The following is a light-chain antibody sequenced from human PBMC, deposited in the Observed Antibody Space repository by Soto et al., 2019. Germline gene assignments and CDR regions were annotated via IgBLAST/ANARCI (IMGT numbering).Light chain of an antibody. J-gene: IGKJ4*01. V-gene: IGKV2-28*01. CDR2: LGS. CDR1: QSLLHSNGYNY. CDR3: MQALQAPLT. Sequence: DIVMTQSPLSLPVTPGEPASISCRSSQSLLHSNGYNYLDWNLQKPGQSPQLLIYLGSNRASGVPERFSGSGSGTDFTLKISIVEAEYVGVYYCMQALQAPLTFGGGTKVEIK.